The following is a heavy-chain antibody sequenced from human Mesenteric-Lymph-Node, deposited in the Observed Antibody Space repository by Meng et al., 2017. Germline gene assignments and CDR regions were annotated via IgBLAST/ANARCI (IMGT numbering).Heavy chain of an antibody. Sequence: EVQLEESGGGLVKPGGSLRLSCAASGFTFRSYAMPWVRQAPGKGLEWVSTISGSGDNTYYADSVKGRFNISRDNSKNTLYLEMNSLRAEDTAVYYCATDRGQAVAGTSDYWGQGILVTVSS. CDR1: GFTFRSYA. D-gene: IGHD6-19*01. J-gene: IGHJ4*02. V-gene: IGHV3-23*04. CDR2: ISGSGDNT. CDR3: ATDRGQAVAGTSDY.